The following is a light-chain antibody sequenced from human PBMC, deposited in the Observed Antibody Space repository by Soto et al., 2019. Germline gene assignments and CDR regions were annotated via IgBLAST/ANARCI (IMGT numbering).Light chain of an antibody. V-gene: IGKV4-1*01. CDR1: PSVLFSSNNKNY. Sequence: DIVMTQSPDSLAVSLGERATINCKSSPSVLFSSNNKNYLAWYQQKPGQPPKLLIYWASTREFGVPDRFSGSGSGTDFTLTISSLQAEDVAVYYCQQYYSTPWTFGQGTKVEIK. CDR3: QQYYSTPWT. CDR2: WAS. J-gene: IGKJ1*01.